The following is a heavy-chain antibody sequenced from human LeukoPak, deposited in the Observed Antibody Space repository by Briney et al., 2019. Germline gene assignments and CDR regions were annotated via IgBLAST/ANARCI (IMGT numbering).Heavy chain of an antibody. D-gene: IGHD3-22*01. CDR1: GYTFIRYG. CDR3: ARSYYDSSGYYYDY. Sequence: GASVKVSCKASGYTFIRYGISWVRQAPGQGLEWMGWISGYNGNTNYAQQLQGRVTSTTDTSTSTAYMELRSLRSDDTAVNYCARSYYDSSGYYYDYWGQGTLVTVSS. J-gene: IGHJ4*02. CDR2: ISGYNGNT. V-gene: IGHV1-18*01.